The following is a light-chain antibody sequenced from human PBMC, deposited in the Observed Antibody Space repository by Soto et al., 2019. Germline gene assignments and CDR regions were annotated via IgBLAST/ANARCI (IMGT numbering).Light chain of an antibody. CDR1: SSDVGTYDF. CDR3: CLSAVTLYL. CDR2: DVS. V-gene: IGLV2-11*01. Sequence: QAVLTQPRSVSGSPGQSVTISCTGTSSDVGTYDFVSWYQQHPGKAPRLMIFDVSERPSGVPDRFSGSKSGNTASLTISGLKAEDDDDYHCCLSAVTLYLLGTRTKVTV. J-gene: IGLJ1*01.